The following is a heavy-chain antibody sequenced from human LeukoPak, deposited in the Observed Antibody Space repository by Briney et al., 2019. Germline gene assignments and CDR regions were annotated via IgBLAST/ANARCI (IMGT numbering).Heavy chain of an antibody. CDR1: DGSISGYS. CDR3: VRGPYGASISKWFDP. V-gene: IGHV4-59*01. D-gene: IGHD4/OR15-4a*01. Sequence: SETLSLTCTVSDGSISGYSWSWIRQPPGKGLEWIGYIYYSGDTNYNPSLKNRVTLSVDTSRNQLSLQLSSVTTADTAVYYCVRGPYGASISKWFDPRGQGTLVIVSS. J-gene: IGHJ5*02. CDR2: IYYSGDT.